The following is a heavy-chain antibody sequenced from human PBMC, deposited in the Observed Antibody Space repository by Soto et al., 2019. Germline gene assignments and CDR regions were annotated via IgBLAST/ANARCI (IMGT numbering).Heavy chain of an antibody. J-gene: IGHJ4*02. V-gene: IGHV5-51*03. D-gene: IGHD6-19*01. CDR2: IYPGDSDT. CDR1: GYSFTSYW. CDR3: ARVRGYSSGWPRVGDY. Sequence: EVQLVQSGAEVKKPGESLQISCKGSGYSFTSYWIGWVRQMPGKGLEWMGIIYPGDSDTRYSPSFQGQVTISADKSISTAYLQWSSLKASDTAMYYCARVRGYSSGWPRVGDYWGQGTLVTVSS.